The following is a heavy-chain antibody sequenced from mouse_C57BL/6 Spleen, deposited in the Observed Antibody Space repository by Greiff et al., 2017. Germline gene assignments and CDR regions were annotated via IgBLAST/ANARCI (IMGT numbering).Heavy chain of an antibody. CDR1: GYTFTSYW. CDR2: IDPSDSYT. J-gene: IGHJ2*01. V-gene: IGHV1-69*01. Sequence: VKLQQPGAELVMPGASVKLSCKASGYTFTSYWMHWVKQRPGQGLEWIGEIDPSDSYTNSNQKFKGKSTLTVDKSSSTAYMQLSSLTSEDSAVYYCARRTTVVPFDYWGQGTTLPVSS. CDR3: ARRTTVVPFDY. D-gene: IGHD1-1*01.